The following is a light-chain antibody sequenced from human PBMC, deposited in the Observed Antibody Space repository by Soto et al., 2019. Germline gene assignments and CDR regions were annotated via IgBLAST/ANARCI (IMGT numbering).Light chain of an antibody. CDR3: MQGTHWPST. J-gene: IGKJ4*01. CDR1: QSLVSSDGHTY. CDR2: KVS. Sequence: DVVMTQSPLSLPVILGQPASISCRSSQSLVSSDGHTYLNWFQQRPGQSPRRLIYKVSNRDSGVPDRFSGSGSGTDFTLKISRVEAEDVGVYYCMQGTHWPSTFGGGTKVEIK. V-gene: IGKV2-30*01.